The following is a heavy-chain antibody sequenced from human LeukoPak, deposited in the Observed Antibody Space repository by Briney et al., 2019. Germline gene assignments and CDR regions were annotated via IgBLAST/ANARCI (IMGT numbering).Heavy chain of an antibody. CDR2: IYGSGNT. J-gene: IGHJ4*02. Sequence: PSETLSLTCTVSGGSISSYYWSWIRQPAGKGLEWIGRIYGSGNTHYNPSLKSRVTMSVDTSKNQLSLKLNSVTAADTAVYYCARCDDSRGYQLDYWGQGTLVTVSS. V-gene: IGHV4-4*07. D-gene: IGHD3-22*01. CDR3: ARCDDSRGYQLDY. CDR1: GGSISSYY.